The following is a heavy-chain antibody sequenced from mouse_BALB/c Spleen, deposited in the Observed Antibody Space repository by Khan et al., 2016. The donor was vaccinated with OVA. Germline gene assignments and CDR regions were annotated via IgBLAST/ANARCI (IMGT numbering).Heavy chain of an antibody. CDR1: GFSLTNYG. CDR2: IWSDGST. V-gene: IGHV2-6-1*01. Sequence: QVQLQESGPGLVAPSQSLSLTCTISGFSLTNYGVHWVRQPPGKGLAWLVVIWSDGSTTYNSALKSRLTISKDNSKSQVFLKMNSLQTDDTAVYFCARQPYYHYNIMDYWGQGTSVTVSS. D-gene: IGHD2-10*01. CDR3: ARQPYYHYNIMDY. J-gene: IGHJ4*01.